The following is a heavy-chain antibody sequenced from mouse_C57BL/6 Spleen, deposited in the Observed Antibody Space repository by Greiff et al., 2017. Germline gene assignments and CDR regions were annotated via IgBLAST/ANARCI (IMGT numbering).Heavy chain of an antibody. CDR3: ARITTVVAVYYAMDY. Sequence: VQLQQPGAELVKPGASVKLSCKASGYTFTSYWMHWVKQRPGQGLEWIGMIHPNSGSTNYNEKFKSKATLTVDKSSSTAYMQLSSLTSEDSAVYYCARITTVVAVYYAMDYWGQGTSVTVSS. V-gene: IGHV1-64*01. CDR2: IHPNSGST. CDR1: GYTFTSYW. D-gene: IGHD1-1*01. J-gene: IGHJ4*01.